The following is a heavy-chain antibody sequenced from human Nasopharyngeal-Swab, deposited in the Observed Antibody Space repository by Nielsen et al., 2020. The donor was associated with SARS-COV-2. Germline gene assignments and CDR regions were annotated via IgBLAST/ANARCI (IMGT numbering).Heavy chain of an antibody. D-gene: IGHD3-10*01. Sequence: GGSLRLSCAASGFTFSSYGMHWVRQAPGKGLEWVAVIWFDGSNKYYADSVKGRFTISRDNSKNTLYLQMNSLRAEDTAVYYCARDLSPWGGLDYWGQGTLVTVSS. J-gene: IGHJ4*02. V-gene: IGHV3-33*01. CDR2: IWFDGSNK. CDR1: GFTFSSYG. CDR3: ARDLSPWGGLDY.